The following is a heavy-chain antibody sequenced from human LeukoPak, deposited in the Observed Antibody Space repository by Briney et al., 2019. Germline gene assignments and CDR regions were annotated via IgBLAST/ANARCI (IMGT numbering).Heavy chain of an antibody. V-gene: IGHV1-18*01. D-gene: IGHD6-6*01. CDR1: GYTFTSYG. CDR2: ISAYNGNT. Sequence: ASVTVSFKASGYTFTSYGISWVRQAPGQGLERMGWISAYNGNTNYAQKLQGRVTMTTDTSTSTAYMELRSLRSDDTAVYYCARVAARPLYYYYYYMDVWGKGTTVTVSS. J-gene: IGHJ6*03. CDR3: ARVAARPLYYYYYYMDV.